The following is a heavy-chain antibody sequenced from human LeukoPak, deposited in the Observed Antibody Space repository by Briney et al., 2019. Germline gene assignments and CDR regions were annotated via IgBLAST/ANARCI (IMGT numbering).Heavy chain of an antibody. J-gene: IGHJ4*02. CDR2: IKLDGSEK. V-gene: IGHV3-7*03. CDR1: GFTFGKYW. CDR3: ARDQYDTWSRRGNFDS. Sequence: PGGSLRLSCVASGFTFGKYWMRWVRQAPGKGLEWGANIKLDGSEKSYVDSVKGRFTISRDNTKNSLYLQMNSLRAEDTAVFYCARDQYDTWSRRGNFDSWGQGTLVIVSS. D-gene: IGHD3-3*01.